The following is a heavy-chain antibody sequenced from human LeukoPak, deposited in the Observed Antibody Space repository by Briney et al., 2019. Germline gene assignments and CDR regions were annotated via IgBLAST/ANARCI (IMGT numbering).Heavy chain of an antibody. Sequence: GGSLRLSCEASGFTFSSYGWSWVRQAPGKGLEWVSVISGSGGSIYYTDSVKGRFIISRDNSKITVYLEMNGLRVEATAVYYCAKAQIAVACHQYYHHWGQGTLVTVSS. CDR3: AKAQIAVACHQYYHH. V-gene: IGHV3-23*01. CDR2: ISGSGGSI. J-gene: IGHJ1*01. CDR1: GFTFSSYG. D-gene: IGHD6-19*01.